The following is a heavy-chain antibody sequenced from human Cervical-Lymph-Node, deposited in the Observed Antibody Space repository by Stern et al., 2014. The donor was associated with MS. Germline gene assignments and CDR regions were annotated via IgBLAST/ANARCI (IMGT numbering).Heavy chain of an antibody. Sequence: QVQLVQSGAEVKKPGASVKVSCKASGSIFTSHTFTWVRQAPGQGLEWVGWISAYNGNTNYAQRLTGRVTLTTDTSPRTAYMELRSLRSDDSAVYFCAISGSPHSHYSVDVWGQGTTVTVSS. CDR3: AISGSPHSHYSVDV. CDR2: ISAYNGNT. D-gene: IGHD5-12*01. CDR1: GSIFTSHT. V-gene: IGHV1-18*04. J-gene: IGHJ6*02.